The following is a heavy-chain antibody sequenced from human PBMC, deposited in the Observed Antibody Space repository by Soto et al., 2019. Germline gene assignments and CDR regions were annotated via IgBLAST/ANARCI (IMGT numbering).Heavy chain of an antibody. CDR2: VYYSGTP. J-gene: IGHJ4*02. D-gene: IGHD1-26*01. V-gene: IGHV4-30-4*01. CDR1: GGSIRNGDYY. Sequence: PSETLSLTCTVSGGSIRNGDYYWGWIRQPPGKGLEWIGYVYYSGTPYSHPSLNSRVSISVDTSENQFSLRLTSVTAADTAVYYCVTVNLVGAAYYFDYWGPGTLVTVSS. CDR3: VTVNLVGAAYYFDY.